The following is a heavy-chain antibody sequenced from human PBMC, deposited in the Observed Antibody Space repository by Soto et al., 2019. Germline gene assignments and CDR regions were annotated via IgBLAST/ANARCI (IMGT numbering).Heavy chain of an antibody. V-gene: IGHV5-51*01. CDR1: GYSFTNYW. D-gene: IGHD2-21*01. J-gene: IGHJ6*01. CDR3: TGKLGPYYSGLDV. Sequence: ESLNISFTASGYSFTNYWIGWVLQMPGKGLEWMGIIYPVDSDTNYNPYLKSRVAISVDKYKNQFSLRLNSVTAADTAVYYCTGKLGPYYSGLDVWGQGTTVPVSS. CDR2: IYPVDSDT.